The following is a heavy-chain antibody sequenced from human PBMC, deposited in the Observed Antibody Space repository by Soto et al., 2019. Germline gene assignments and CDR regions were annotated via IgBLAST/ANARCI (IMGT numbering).Heavy chain of an antibody. V-gene: IGHV3-11*06. J-gene: IGHJ4*02. CDR3: ARSGDNYNLLDY. CDR2: SSNSGTFT. CDR1: GFTFSDYY. D-gene: IGHD1-1*01. Sequence: GGSLRLSCGASGFTFSDYYMSWIRQAPGKGLEWIAYSSNSGTFTKYADSVKGRFSISRDNAKNSLYLQINNLSGEDTATYFCARSGDNYNLLDYWGQGTPVTVSS.